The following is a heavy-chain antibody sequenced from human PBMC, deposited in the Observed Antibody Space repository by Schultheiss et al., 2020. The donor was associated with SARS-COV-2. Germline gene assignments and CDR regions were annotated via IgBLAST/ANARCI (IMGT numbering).Heavy chain of an antibody. D-gene: IGHD4-17*01. J-gene: IGHJ6*02. V-gene: IGHV1-3*01. CDR1: GYTFTSYA. CDR2: INAGNGNT. Sequence: ASVKVSCKASGYTFTSYAMHWVRQAPGQRLEWMGWINAGNGNTKYSQKLQGRVTMTTDTSTSTAYMELRSLRSEDTAVYYCAKSDYGDYPYYYYGMDVWGQGTTVTVSS. CDR3: AKSDYGDYPYYYYGMDV.